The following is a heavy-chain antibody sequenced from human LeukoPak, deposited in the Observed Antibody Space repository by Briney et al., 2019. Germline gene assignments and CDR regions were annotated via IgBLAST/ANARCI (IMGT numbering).Heavy chain of an antibody. Sequence: SETLSLTCTVSGGSISSYYWSWIRQPPGKGLEWIGYIYYSGSTNYNPSLKSRVTISVDTSKNQFSLKLSSVTAADTAVYYCARAWFRFDSWGQGTLVTVSS. CDR1: GGSISSYY. CDR3: ARAWFRFDS. V-gene: IGHV4-59*12. D-gene: IGHD3-10*01. CDR2: IYYSGST. J-gene: IGHJ5*01.